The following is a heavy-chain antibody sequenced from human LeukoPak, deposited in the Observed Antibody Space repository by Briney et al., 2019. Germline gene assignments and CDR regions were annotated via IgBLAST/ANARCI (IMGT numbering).Heavy chain of an antibody. Sequence: PGGSLRLSCAASGITSEDDKSYDYALYWVRQAPGKGLEWVSAISGSGGSTYYADSVKGRFTISRDNSKNTLYLQMNSLRAEDTAVYYCAIYGSGSSFYWGQGTLVTVSS. V-gene: IGHV3-23*01. D-gene: IGHD3-10*01. CDR3: AIYGSGSSFY. J-gene: IGHJ4*02. CDR2: ISGSGGST. CDR1: GITSEDDKSYDYA.